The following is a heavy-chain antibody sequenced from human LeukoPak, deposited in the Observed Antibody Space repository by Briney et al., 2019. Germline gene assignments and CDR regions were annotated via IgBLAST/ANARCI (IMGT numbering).Heavy chain of an antibody. CDR1: GGSISSSSYY. CDR2: IYYSGST. CDR3: ARLPIVVVRGRGAFDI. Sequence: PSETLSLTCTVSGGSISSSSYYWGWIRQPPGKGLERIGSIYYSGSTYYNPSLKSRVTISVDTSKNQFSLKLSSVTAADTAVYYCARLPIVVVRGRGAFDIWGQGTMVTVSS. J-gene: IGHJ3*02. V-gene: IGHV4-39*01. D-gene: IGHD2-2*01.